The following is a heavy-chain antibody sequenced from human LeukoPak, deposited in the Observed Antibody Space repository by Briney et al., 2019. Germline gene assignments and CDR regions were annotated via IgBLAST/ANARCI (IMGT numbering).Heavy chain of an antibody. J-gene: IGHJ4*02. D-gene: IGHD6-13*01. CDR3: ARMGQQLADY. CDR1: DGSISGFY. CDR2: IHYRGSP. V-gene: IGHV4-59*01. Sequence: SETLSLTCTVSDGSISGFYWSWIRQPPGEGLEWIGYIHYRGSPSYNPALKSRATISVDTSKSQFSLKLNSVTAADTAVYYCARMGQQLADYWGQGTLVTVST.